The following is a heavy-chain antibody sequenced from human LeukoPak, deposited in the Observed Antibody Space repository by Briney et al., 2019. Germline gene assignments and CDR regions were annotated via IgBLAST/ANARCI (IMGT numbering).Heavy chain of an antibody. CDR3: ARGGFDTNFFYYYYYGMDV. V-gene: IGHV1-46*01. CDR2: INPSGGST. CDR1: GYTFTSYY. D-gene: IGHD2-8*01. J-gene: IGHJ6*02. Sequence: GASVKVSCKASGYTFTSYYMHWVRQAPGQGLEWMGIINPSGGSTSYAQKFQGRVTMTRDTSTSTVYMELSSLRSEDTAVYYCARGGFDTNFFYYYYYGMDVWGQGTTVTVSS.